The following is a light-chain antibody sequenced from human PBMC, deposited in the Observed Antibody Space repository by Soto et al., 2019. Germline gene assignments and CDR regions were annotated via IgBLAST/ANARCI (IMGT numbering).Light chain of an antibody. CDR2: SNI. Sequence: QSVLTQPPSASGTPGQRVSISCSGTTSNIGGNTVNWYQHLPGTAPKLLIYSNIQRPSGVPDRFSGSKSGTSASLAISGLQSEDEADYYCAVWDDSLNGPVFGGGTKVTVL. CDR3: AVWDDSLNGPV. V-gene: IGLV1-44*01. CDR1: TSNIGGNT. J-gene: IGLJ3*02.